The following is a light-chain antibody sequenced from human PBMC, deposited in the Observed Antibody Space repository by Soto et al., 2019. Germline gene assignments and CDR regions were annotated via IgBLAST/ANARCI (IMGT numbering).Light chain of an antibody. CDR3: QHRSNRLYP. V-gene: IGKV3-11*01. CDR2: DAS. CDR1: QSVSSY. Sequence: EIVLTQSPATLSLSPGERATLSCRASQSVSSYLAWYQPKPGQAPRLLIYDASNRATGIPARFSGSGSGTDFPLTISSLEPEDFAVYYCQHRSNRLYPFGQGTKLQIK. J-gene: IGKJ2*01.